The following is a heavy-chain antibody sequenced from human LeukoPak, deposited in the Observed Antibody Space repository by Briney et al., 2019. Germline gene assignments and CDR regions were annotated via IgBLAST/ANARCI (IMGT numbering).Heavy chain of an antibody. V-gene: IGHV3-11*05. J-gene: IGHJ4*02. Sequence: GGSLRLSCAASGFTFSDYHMSWIRQAPGKGLEWVSYISSSSDYTNYADSVKGRFTIARDNAKKSLYLQMDSLRAEDTAVYYCARVLYYYDSSADVGGRRFYFDYWGQGTLVTVSS. CDR1: GFTFSDYH. CDR3: ARVLYYYDSSADVGGRRFYFDY. CDR2: ISSSSDYT. D-gene: IGHD3-22*01.